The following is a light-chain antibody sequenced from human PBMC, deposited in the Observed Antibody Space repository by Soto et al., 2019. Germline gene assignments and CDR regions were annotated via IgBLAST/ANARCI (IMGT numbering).Light chain of an antibody. CDR3: HQYDSSPLT. J-gene: IGKJ4*01. CDR1: QSVSSSY. V-gene: IGKV3-20*01. CDR2: CAS. Sequence: EIVLTQSPGTLSLSPGERATLSCRASQSVSSSYLAWYQQKPVQAPRLLIYCASSSATGIPDRFSVSWSGKDFTLNIRRLELEDFAVYYCHQYDSSPLTFGGGTKVEIK.